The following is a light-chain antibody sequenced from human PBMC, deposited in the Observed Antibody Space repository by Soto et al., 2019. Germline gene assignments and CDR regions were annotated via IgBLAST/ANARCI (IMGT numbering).Light chain of an antibody. CDR2: HNY. V-gene: IGLV1-47*01. J-gene: IGLJ1*01. CDR1: TSNIGSDF. CDR3: SAWDDILSAYV. Sequence: QSALTQPPSASGTPGQRVTISCSGSTSNIGSDFVYWYQQLPGTAPKLLIYHNYQRPSGVPDRFPGSKSGTSGSLAISDLRSEDDAYYYCSAWDDILSAYVFGAGTKLTVL.